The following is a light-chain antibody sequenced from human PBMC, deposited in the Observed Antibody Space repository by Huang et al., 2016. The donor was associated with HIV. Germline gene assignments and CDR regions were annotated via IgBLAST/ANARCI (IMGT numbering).Light chain of an antibody. CDR1: QSLLYSLNNKNY. Sequence: DIVMTQSPDSLSVSPGERATIDCKSSQSLLYSLNNKNYLAWFQQKPGRPPKLLLYWASTRESGIPERFSGSGSGTDFTLTINNLQPEDVATYYCQQYYQIPQTFGQGT. CDR3: QQYYQIPQT. V-gene: IGKV4-1*01. CDR2: WAS. J-gene: IGKJ5*01.